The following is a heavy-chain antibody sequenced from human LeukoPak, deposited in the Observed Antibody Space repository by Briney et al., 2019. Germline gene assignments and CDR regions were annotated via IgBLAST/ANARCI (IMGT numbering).Heavy chain of an antibody. D-gene: IGHD6-13*01. CDR2: IKSKTDGGTT. V-gene: IGHV3-15*01. CDR3: TTGIAAAPTFYFDY. CDR1: GFTFSNAW. Sequence: GGSLRLPCAASGFTFSNAWMSWVRQAPGKGLEWVGRIKSKTDGGTTDYAAPVKGRFTISRDDSKNTLYLQMNSLKTEDTAVYYRTTGIAAAPTFYFDYWGQGTLVTVSS. J-gene: IGHJ4*02.